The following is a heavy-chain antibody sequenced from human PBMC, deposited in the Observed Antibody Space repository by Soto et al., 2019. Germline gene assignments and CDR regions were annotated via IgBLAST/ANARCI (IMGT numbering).Heavy chain of an antibody. Sequence: GGSLRLSCAASGFTFSSYAMHWVRQAPGKGLEYVSAISSNGGSTYYANSVKGRFTISRDNSKNTLYLQMGSLRAEDMAVYYCARDSLYYDFWSGPGEYYYYYMDVWGKGTTVTVSS. CDR3: ARDSLYYDFWSGPGEYYYYYMDV. CDR1: GFTFSSYA. CDR2: ISSNGGST. D-gene: IGHD3-3*01. J-gene: IGHJ6*03. V-gene: IGHV3-64*01.